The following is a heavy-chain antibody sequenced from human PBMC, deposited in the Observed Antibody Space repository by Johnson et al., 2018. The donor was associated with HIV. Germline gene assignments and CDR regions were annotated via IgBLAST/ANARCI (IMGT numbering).Heavy chain of an antibody. D-gene: IGHD3-3*01. J-gene: IGHJ3*02. V-gene: IGHV3-30-3*01. Sequence: QVQLVESGGGLVKPGGSLRLSCAASGFTFSNAWMSWVRQAPGKGLEWVAVISYDGSNKYYADSVKGRFTISRDNSKNTLYLQMNSLKTEDTAVYYCTTDQSHYDFWSGYSKDTFDIWGQGTMVTVSS. CDR3: TTDQSHYDFWSGYSKDTFDI. CDR2: ISYDGSNK. CDR1: GFTFSNAW.